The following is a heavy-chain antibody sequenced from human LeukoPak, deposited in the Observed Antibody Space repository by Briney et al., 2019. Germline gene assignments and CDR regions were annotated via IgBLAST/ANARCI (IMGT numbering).Heavy chain of an antibody. Sequence: GGSLRLSCAASGFTFSDYYMSWIRQAPGKGLEWVSYISSSSSYTNYADSVKGRFTISRDNSKNTLYLQMNSLRAEDTAVYYCAKDPYYYDSSGYPSGWGQGTLVTVSS. D-gene: IGHD3-22*01. CDR1: GFTFSDYY. V-gene: IGHV3-11*05. CDR3: AKDPYYYDSSGYPSG. CDR2: ISSSSSYT. J-gene: IGHJ4*02.